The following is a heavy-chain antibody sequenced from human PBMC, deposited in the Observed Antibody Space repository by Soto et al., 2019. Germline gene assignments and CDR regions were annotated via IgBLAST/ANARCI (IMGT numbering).Heavy chain of an antibody. Sequence: SETLSLTCTVSGASIGTYYWSWIRQPPGKGLEWIGYIYYSGSTNYNPSLKSRVTISLDTSKNQFSLRLSSVTAADTAVYYCARSSYNWKPKHLFDPWGQGTLVTVSS. CDR1: GASIGTYY. J-gene: IGHJ5*02. CDR2: IYYSGST. D-gene: IGHD1-20*01. CDR3: ARSSYNWKPKHLFDP. V-gene: IGHV4-59*01.